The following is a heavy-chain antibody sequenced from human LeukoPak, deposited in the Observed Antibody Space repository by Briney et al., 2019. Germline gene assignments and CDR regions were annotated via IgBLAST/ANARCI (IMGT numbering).Heavy chain of an antibody. D-gene: IGHD3-10*01. CDR2: MNPKSGNT. CDR1: GYTFTNYD. V-gene: IGHV1-8*01. J-gene: IGHJ4*02. Sequence: RASVKVSCKASGYTFTNYDINWVRQATGQGLEWMGWMNPKSGNTGYAQKFQGRVTMTRDTSIGTAYMDLSSLRSEDTAVYYCARGPLIYGSGSYYDYWGQGTLVTVSS. CDR3: ARGPLIYGSGSYYDY.